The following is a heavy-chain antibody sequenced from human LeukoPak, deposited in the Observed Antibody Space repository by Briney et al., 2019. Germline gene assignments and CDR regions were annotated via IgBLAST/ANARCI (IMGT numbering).Heavy chain of an antibody. CDR2: IIPIFGTA. D-gene: IGHD6-13*01. CDR3: ARDLGSSWPENWFDP. Sequence: ASVKVSCKASGGTFSSYAISWVRQAPGQGLEWMGGIIPIFGTANYAQKFQGRVTITADESTSTAYMELSSLRSEDTAVYYCARDLGSSWPENWFDPWGQGTLVTVSS. CDR1: GGTFSSYA. V-gene: IGHV1-69*13. J-gene: IGHJ5*02.